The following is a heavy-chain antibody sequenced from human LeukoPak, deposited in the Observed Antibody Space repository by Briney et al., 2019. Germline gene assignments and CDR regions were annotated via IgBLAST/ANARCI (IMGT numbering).Heavy chain of an antibody. J-gene: IGHJ4*02. CDR2: IKSKPDGGTT. V-gene: IGHV3-15*01. D-gene: IGHD4-17*01. Sequence: GGSLRHSCVEPGFTLFNAMMSAVREAPGERVECVSRIKSKPDGGTTDYAAPVKGRFTISRDDSKNTLYLQMNSLKTEDTAVYYCTTGDYGDYGFYDYWGQGTLVTVSS. CDR1: GFTLFNAM. CDR3: TTGDYGDYGFYDY.